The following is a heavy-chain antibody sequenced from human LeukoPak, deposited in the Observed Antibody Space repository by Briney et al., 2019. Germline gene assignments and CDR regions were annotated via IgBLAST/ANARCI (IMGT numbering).Heavy chain of an antibody. V-gene: IGHV5-51*01. D-gene: IGHD3-16*01. CDR2: VYPSDSDT. CDR1: GYSFTSYW. CDR3: ARRGGAGRFDP. J-gene: IGHJ5*02. Sequence: GESLKISCXGFGYSFTSYWIGWVRQMPGKGLEWMGIVYPSDSDTRYSPSFQGQVTISADKSITTAYLQWSSLKPSDTAVYYCARRGGAGRFDPWGQGTLVTVSS.